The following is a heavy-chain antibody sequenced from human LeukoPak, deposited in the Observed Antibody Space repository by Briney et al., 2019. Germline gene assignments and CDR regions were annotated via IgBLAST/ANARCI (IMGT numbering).Heavy chain of an antibody. CDR1: GYTFTSYF. CDR3: ARGPLRTPSFDY. Sequence: ASVKVSCKASGYTFTSYFLHWVRQAPGQGLEWMGWINPNSGGTNYAQKFQGRVTMTRDTSISTAYMELSRLRSDDTAVYYCARGPLRTPSFDYWGQGTLVTVSS. D-gene: IGHD4-23*01. J-gene: IGHJ4*02. CDR2: INPNSGGT. V-gene: IGHV1-2*02.